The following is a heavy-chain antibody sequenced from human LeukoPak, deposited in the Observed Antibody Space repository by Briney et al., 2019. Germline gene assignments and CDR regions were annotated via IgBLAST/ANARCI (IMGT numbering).Heavy chain of an antibody. Sequence: GGSLRLSCAASGFTFSSYAMSWVRQAPGKGLEWVSAISGSGGSTYYADSVKGRFTISRDNSKNTLYLQMNSLRAEDTAVHYCAKGTDLLFSTYFDYWGQGTLVTVSS. CDR1: GFTFSSYA. CDR3: AKGTDLLFSTYFDY. J-gene: IGHJ4*02. CDR2: ISGSGGST. V-gene: IGHV3-23*01. D-gene: IGHD2/OR15-2a*01.